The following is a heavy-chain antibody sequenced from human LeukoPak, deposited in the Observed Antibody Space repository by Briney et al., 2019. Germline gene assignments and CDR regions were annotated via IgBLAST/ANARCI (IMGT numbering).Heavy chain of an antibody. CDR3: AKKISRFLESYYYMDV. Sequence: GGSLRLSCAASGFTFSSYAMSWVRQAPGKGLEWVSAISGSGGSTYYADSVKGRFTISRDNSKNTLYLQMNSLRAEDTAVYYCAKKISRFLESYYYMDVWGKGTTVTVSS. V-gene: IGHV3-23*01. CDR1: GFTFSSYA. D-gene: IGHD3-3*01. J-gene: IGHJ6*03. CDR2: ISGSGGST.